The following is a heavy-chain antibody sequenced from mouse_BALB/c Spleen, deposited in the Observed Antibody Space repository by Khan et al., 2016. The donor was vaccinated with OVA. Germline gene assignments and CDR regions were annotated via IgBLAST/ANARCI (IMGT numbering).Heavy chain of an antibody. CDR2: IWGDGNT. CDR1: GFSLTSYG. CDR3: AKCRGYYAVDY. J-gene: IGHJ4*01. V-gene: IGHV2-3*01. Sequence: VQLLETGPGLVAPSQSLSITCTVSGFSLTSYGVSWVRQPPGKGLEWLGVIWGDGNTNFHSALRSRLSISKDNSTSQAFLKLNSLQTDETATYYCAKCRGYYAVDYWGQGTTLTVSS.